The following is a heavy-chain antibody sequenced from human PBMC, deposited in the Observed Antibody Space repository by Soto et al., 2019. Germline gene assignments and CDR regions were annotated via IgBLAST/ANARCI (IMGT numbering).Heavy chain of an antibody. Sequence: PGGSLRLSCAASAFKFSDYYMSWVRHAPGKGLEWVSYISGSGDVIYYADSVKGRFTISRDNDKKSVHLQMDTLRAEDTALYYCARAPDCGEGSCYRHFDLWGQGTRVTVSS. CDR1: AFKFSDYY. CDR3: ARAPDCGEGSCYRHFDL. D-gene: IGHD2-15*01. J-gene: IGHJ4*02. CDR2: ISGSGDVI. V-gene: IGHV3-11*01.